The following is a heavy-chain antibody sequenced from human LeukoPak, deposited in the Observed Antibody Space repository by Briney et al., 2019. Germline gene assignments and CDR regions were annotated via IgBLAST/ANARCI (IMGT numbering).Heavy chain of an antibody. Sequence: PGGSLRLSCAASGFTFSSYSMNWVRQAPGKGLEWVSSISSSSSYIYYADSVKGRFTISRDNAKNSLYLQMNSLRAEDTAVCYCARDRGIAAAGSGYWGQGTLVTVSS. D-gene: IGHD6-13*01. J-gene: IGHJ4*02. V-gene: IGHV3-21*01. CDR1: GFTFSSYS. CDR2: ISSSSSYI. CDR3: ARDRGIAAAGSGY.